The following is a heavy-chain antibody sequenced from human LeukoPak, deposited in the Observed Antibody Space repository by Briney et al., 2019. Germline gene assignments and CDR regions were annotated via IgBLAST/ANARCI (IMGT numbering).Heavy chain of an antibody. J-gene: IGHJ5*02. CDR2: ISAYNGNT. Sequence: RASVKVSYKASGYTFTSYGISWVRQAPGQGLEWMGWISAYNGNTNYAQKLQGRVTMTTDTSTSTAYMELRSLRSDDTAVYYCAREPPGDSSSLNWFDPWGQGTLVTVSS. V-gene: IGHV1-18*01. CDR3: AREPPGDSSSLNWFDP. CDR1: GYTFTSYG. D-gene: IGHD6-13*01.